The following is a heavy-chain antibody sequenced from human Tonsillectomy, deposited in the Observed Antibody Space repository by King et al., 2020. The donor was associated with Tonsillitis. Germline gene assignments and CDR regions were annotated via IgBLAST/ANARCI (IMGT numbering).Heavy chain of an antibody. D-gene: IGHD2-2*03. CDR2: ISNDASNK. CDR1: GFTFSSYG. J-gene: IGHJ6*03. CDR3: AKDGYCSSTSCYASYYYYYYMDV. Sequence: QVQLVESGGGVVQPGRSLRLSCAASGFTFSSYGMHWVRQAPGKGLEWVAVISNDASNKYYADSMKGRFTISRDNSKNTLYLQMNSLRAEDTAVYYCAKDGYCSSTSCYASYYYYYYMDVWGKGTTVTVSS. V-gene: IGHV3-30*18.